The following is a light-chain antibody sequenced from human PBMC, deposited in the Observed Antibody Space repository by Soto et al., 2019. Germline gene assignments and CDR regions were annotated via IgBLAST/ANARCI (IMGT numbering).Light chain of an antibody. V-gene: IGKV1-39*01. CDR2: GES. CDR1: QSISTY. J-gene: IGKJ1*01. CDR3: QKSYSFPWK. Sequence: DIQMTHSPAALSASVVERVTITFLASQSISTYLNWYQQKPGKAPKLVIYGESSLQSGVPSRFSGSGSGTAFSLTIGSLQPEDSATYYCQKSYSFPWKFGQGTKVAI.